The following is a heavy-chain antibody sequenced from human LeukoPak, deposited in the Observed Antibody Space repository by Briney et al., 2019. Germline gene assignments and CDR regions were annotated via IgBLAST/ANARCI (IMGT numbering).Heavy chain of an antibody. CDR3: ARHAVTTYWYFDL. CDR2: IYHSGTT. Sequence: SETLSLTCTVSGYSISSGYSWAWIRQPPGKGLEWIGSIYHSGTTSYNPSLKSRVTISVDTSKNQFSLKLSSVTAADTAVYYCARHAVTTYWYFDLWGRGTLVTVSS. J-gene: IGHJ2*01. CDR1: GYSISSGYS. D-gene: IGHD4-17*01. V-gene: IGHV4-38-2*02.